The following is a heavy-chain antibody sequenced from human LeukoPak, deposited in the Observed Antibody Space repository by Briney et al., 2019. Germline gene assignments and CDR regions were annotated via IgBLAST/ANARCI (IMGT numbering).Heavy chain of an antibody. J-gene: IGHJ6*02. CDR3: ATYLPGIAAAGDYYYYGMDV. V-gene: IGHV1-24*01. Sequence: ASVKVSCKVSGYTLTELSMHWVRRAPGKGREWMGGFDPEDGETIYAQKFQGRVTMTEDTSTDTAYMELSSLRSEDTAVYYCATYLPGIAAAGDYYYYGMDVWGQGTTVTVSS. CDR1: GYTLTELS. CDR2: FDPEDGET. D-gene: IGHD6-13*01.